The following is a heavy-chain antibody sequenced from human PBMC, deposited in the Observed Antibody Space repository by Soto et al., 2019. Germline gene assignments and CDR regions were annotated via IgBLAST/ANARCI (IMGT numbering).Heavy chain of an antibody. Sequence: GGSLRLSCAASGFTFSDYYMSWIRQAPGKGLEWVSYISSSGSTIYYADSVKGRFTISRDNAKSSLYLQMNSLRAEDTAVYYCAREVEAAAGPRGWFDPWGQGTLVTVSS. CDR1: GFTFSDYY. J-gene: IGHJ5*02. CDR3: AREVEAAAGPRGWFDP. V-gene: IGHV3-11*01. D-gene: IGHD6-13*01. CDR2: ISSSGSTI.